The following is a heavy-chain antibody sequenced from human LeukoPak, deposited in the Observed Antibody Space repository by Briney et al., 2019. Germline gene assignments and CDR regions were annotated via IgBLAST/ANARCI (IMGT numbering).Heavy chain of an antibody. Sequence: ASVKVSCKTSGYTFTTYGIDWVRQAPGQGLERMGWISPYNGNTDYEQKSQGRFALTADTSTSTAYMELRSLRSDDTATYYCAIIDLSSGFDYWGQGTLVTVSS. D-gene: IGHD1-26*01. CDR3: AIIDLSSGFDY. CDR2: ISPYNGNT. V-gene: IGHV1-18*01. J-gene: IGHJ4*02. CDR1: GYTFTTYG.